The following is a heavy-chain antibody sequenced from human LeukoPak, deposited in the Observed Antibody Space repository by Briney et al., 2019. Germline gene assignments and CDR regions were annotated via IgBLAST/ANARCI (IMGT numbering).Heavy chain of an antibody. CDR1: GGSISSSSYY. CDR3: ARPLEATVTVPFDY. CDR2: IYYSGST. Sequence: SETLSLTCTVSGGSISSSSYYWGWIRQPPGKGLEWIGSIYYSGSTNYNPSLKSRVTISVDTSKNQFSLKLSSVTAADTAVYYCARPLEATVTVPFDYWGQGTLVTVSS. V-gene: IGHV4-39*01. D-gene: IGHD4-17*01. J-gene: IGHJ4*02.